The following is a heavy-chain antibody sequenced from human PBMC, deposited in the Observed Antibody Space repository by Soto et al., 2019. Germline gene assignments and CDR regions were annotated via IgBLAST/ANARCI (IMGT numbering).Heavy chain of an antibody. Sequence: QVQLVESGGGVVQPGRSLRLSCAASGFTFSSYGMHWVRQAPGKGLEWVAIISYDGSIRYCADSVKGRFTISRDNSKNTLYLQMNSLRAEDTAVYYCGKDRGEAALVRILDFWGQGTLVTVSS. D-gene: IGHD5-18*01. J-gene: IGHJ4*02. CDR3: GKDRGEAALVRILDF. V-gene: IGHV3-30*18. CDR1: GFTFSSYG. CDR2: ISYDGSIR.